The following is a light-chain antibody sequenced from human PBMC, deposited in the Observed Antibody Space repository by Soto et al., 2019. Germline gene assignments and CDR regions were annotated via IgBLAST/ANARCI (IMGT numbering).Light chain of an antibody. Sequence: EIVLTQSPSTLSLSPGERATLSCRAILRVSSYLSVNQHKPCQAPKLLIYDASHVATGIPARFSGSGSGTDFTLTISSLEPEDFAVYYCQQRSNWPPLTFGGGNKVPIK. CDR3: QQRSNWPPLT. J-gene: IGKJ4*01. CDR2: DAS. V-gene: IGKV3-11*01. CDR1: LRVSSY.